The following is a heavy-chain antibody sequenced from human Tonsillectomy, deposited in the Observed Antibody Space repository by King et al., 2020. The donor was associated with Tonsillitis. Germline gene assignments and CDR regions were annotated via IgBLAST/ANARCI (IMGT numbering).Heavy chain of an antibody. J-gene: IGHJ4*02. CDR3: ASTTIAVAGNFDY. CDR2: IYYSGST. D-gene: IGHD6-19*01. V-gene: IGHV4-59*01. CDR1: GGSISSYY. Sequence: QLQESGPGLVKPSETLSLTCTVSGGSISSYYWSWIRQPSGKGLEWIGYIYYSGSTNYNPSLKSRVTISVDTSKKQFSLNLSSVTAADTAVYYCASTTIAVAGNFDYWGQGTLVTVSS.